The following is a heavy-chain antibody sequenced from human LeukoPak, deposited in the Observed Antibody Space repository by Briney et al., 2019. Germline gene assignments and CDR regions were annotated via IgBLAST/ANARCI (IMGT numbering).Heavy chain of an antibody. Sequence: PGRSLRLSCAASGFTFSSYDMHWVRQAPGKGLEWVSVIWYDGSNKYYADSVKGRFTISRDNSKNTLYLQMNSLRAEDTAVYYCARGTTLYASSGDDFDYWGQGALVTVSS. J-gene: IGHJ4*02. V-gene: IGHV3-33*01. D-gene: IGHD3-22*01. CDR2: IWYDGSNK. CDR1: GFTFSSYD. CDR3: ARGTTLYASSGDDFDY.